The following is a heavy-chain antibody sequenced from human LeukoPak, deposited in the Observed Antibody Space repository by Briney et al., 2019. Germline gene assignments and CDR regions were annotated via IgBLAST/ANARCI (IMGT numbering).Heavy chain of an antibody. V-gene: IGHV3-21*01. CDR2: ISSSSTYI. Sequence: TGGSLRLSCAASGFAFSAYSMNWVRQAPGKGLEWVSSISSSSTYIYYADSVRGRFTISRDNAKNSLYLQMNSLRAEDTAVYYCARDLGYSGSYIDYWGQGSLVTVSS. CDR1: GFAFSAYS. CDR3: ARDLGYSGSYIDY. D-gene: IGHD1-26*01. J-gene: IGHJ4*02.